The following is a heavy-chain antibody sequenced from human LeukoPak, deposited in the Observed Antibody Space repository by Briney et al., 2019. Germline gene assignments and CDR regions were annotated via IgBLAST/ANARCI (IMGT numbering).Heavy chain of an antibody. V-gene: IGHV4-31*03. CDR3: ARWYLDRGFDY. CDR2: IYYSGST. Sequence: SETLSLTCTVSGGSISSGGYYWTWIRQHPGKGLGWIGYIYYSGSTYYNPSLKSRVTISVDTSKNQFSLKLSSVTAANTAVYYCARWYLDRGFDYWGQGTLVNVSS. D-gene: IGHD1-1*01. CDR1: GGSISSGGYY. J-gene: IGHJ4*02.